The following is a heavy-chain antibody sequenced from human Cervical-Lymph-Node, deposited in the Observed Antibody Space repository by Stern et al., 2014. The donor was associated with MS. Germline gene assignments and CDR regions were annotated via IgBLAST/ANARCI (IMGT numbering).Heavy chain of an antibody. V-gene: IGHV1-3*01. CDR2: INAASGDT. CDR3: AREKPPTFFL. CDR1: GYTFTAFA. Sequence: QVQLVQSGAEVKKPGASVKISCRASGYTFTAFAIHWIRQAPGQSLEWMGWINAASGDTKYSQSFQGRFTLSSDTSATTAYMELNSLRSEDTAVYFCAREKPPTFFLWGQGTLVPVSS. D-gene: IGHD4-11*01. J-gene: IGHJ4*02.